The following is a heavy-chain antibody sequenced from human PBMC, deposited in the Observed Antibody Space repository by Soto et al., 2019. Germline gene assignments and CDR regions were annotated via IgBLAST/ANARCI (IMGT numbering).Heavy chain of an antibody. CDR1: GYTFTAFA. CDR2: INADNGNT. J-gene: IGHJ4*02. CDR3: ARDGSGYYGSGSYPD. D-gene: IGHD3-10*01. Sequence: QVQLVQSGTEVRKPGASVRVSCKASGYTFTAFAMHWVRQAPGQRPEWMGWINADNGNTRYSHKFQGRVTFTRDTYANTAYLELSSLESDDTAVYCCARDGSGYYGSGSYPDWGQGTLVTVSS. V-gene: IGHV1-3*01.